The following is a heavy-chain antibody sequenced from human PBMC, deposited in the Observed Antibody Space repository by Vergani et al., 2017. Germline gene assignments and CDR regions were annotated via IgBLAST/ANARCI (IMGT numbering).Heavy chain of an antibody. Sequence: QVQLLQSGSELKKPGASVRISCEASGYTFTSYGISWVRQAPGQGLEWMGWISAYNGNTNYAQKLQGRVTMTTDTSTSTAYMELRSLRSDDTAVYYCARDPDIVVVTAAPYYYYYYGMDVWGQGTTVTVSS. CDR2: ISAYNGNT. V-gene: IGHV1-18*04. CDR3: ARDPDIVVVTAAPYYYYYYGMDV. CDR1: GYTFTSYG. J-gene: IGHJ6*02. D-gene: IGHD2-2*01.